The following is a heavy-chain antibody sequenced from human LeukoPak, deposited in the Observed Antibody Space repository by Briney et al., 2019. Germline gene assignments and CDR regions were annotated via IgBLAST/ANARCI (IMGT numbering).Heavy chain of an antibody. Sequence: PSESLTLTCTASGCTISSYYRSWIRQPPGKGLEWIGYIDYSGTTKYNPSLKSRVPISVDTSKNQFSLNLSSVTAADSAVYYCARLPRGYSRGFDSLGQGIPVTVCS. D-gene: IGHD5-18*01. CDR1: GCTISSYY. CDR3: ARLPRGYSRGFDS. J-gene: IGHJ5*01. CDR2: IDYSGTT. V-gene: IGHV4-59*01.